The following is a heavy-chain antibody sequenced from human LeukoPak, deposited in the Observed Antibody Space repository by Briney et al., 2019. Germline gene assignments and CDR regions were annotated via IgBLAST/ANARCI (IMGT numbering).Heavy chain of an antibody. D-gene: IGHD3-10*01. CDR3: ARHHYASGTHTPYYFDF. CDR2: IYYSGST. J-gene: IGHJ4*02. Sequence: SETLSLTCTVSGGSISSSSYYWDWIRQPPGKGLEWIGSIYYSGSTYYNPSLKSRVTMSVDTSKSQFSLKLSSVTAADTALYYCARHHYASGTHTPYYFDFWGQGTLVTVSS. V-gene: IGHV4-39*07. CDR1: GGSISSSSYY.